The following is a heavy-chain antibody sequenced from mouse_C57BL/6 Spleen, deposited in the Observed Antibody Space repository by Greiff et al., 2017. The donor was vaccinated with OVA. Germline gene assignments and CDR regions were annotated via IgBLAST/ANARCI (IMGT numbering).Heavy chain of an antibody. CDR1: GFTFSSYG. V-gene: IGHV5-6*01. CDR3: ARPMVTTGYYAMDY. J-gene: IGHJ4*01. Sequence: EVKLMESGGDLVKPGGSLKLSCAASGFTFSSYGMSWVRQTPDKRLEWVATISSGGSYTYYPDSVKGSFTISRDNAKNTLYLQMSSLKSEDTAMYYCARPMVTTGYYAMDYWGQGTSVTVSS. CDR2: ISSGGSYT. D-gene: IGHD2-2*01.